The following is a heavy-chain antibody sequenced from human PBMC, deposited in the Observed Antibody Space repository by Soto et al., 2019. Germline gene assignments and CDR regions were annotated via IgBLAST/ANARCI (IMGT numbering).Heavy chain of an antibody. D-gene: IGHD3-16*01. V-gene: IGHV4-59*01. J-gene: IGHJ5*02. CDR1: GGSISSYY. CDR2: IYYSGST. CDR3: AIYVTPYDTAVWFDP. Sequence: QVQLHESGPGLVKPSETLSLTCTVSGGSISSYYWSWIRQPPGKGLEWIGYIYYSGSTNYNSSLKSRVTLSVDPSKSQFSLKLSSVTAADTAVYYCAIYVTPYDTAVWFDPWGQGTLVTVSS.